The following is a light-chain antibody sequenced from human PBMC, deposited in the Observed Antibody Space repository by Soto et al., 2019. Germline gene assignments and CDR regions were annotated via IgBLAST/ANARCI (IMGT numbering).Light chain of an antibody. V-gene: IGKV3-15*01. CDR3: QQYNNWPPIT. CDR2: GAS. Sequence: EIVMTESTTTLSVSPGERATLSCMASQSVTSNLAWYQQKPGQAPRLLIYGASTRATGIPARFSGSGSGTEFTLTISSLQSEDFAVYYCQQYNNWPPITFGQGTRLEIK. J-gene: IGKJ5*01. CDR1: QSVTSN.